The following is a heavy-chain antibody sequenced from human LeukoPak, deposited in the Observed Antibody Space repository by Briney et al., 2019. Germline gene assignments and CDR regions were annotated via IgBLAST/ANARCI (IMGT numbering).Heavy chain of an antibody. CDR2: INRSGVT. D-gene: IGHD6-19*01. CDR3: TRVSVAGAFVD. V-gene: IGHV4-38-2*01. Sequence: TSETLSLTCAVSRYSINSVSGSFFWGWIRQPPGKGLEWIGSINRSGVTYYNPSLKSRVAISVDTSTNHFSLSLNSVTAADTAVYYCTRVSVAGAFVDWGQGTVVTVSS. J-gene: IGHJ4*02. CDR1: RYSINSVSGSFF.